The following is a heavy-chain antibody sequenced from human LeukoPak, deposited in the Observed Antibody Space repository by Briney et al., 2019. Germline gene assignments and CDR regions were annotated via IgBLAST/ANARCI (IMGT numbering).Heavy chain of an antibody. D-gene: IGHD4-23*01. V-gene: IGHV3-30*03. CDR2: ISYDGTNK. CDR3: ARGTTVVTRVFDY. Sequence: GRSLRLSCAASGFTFSNYDMHWVRQAPGKGLEWVAVISYDGTNKYYADSVKGRFTISRDNSKNTLHLQMNSLRDEDTAVYYCARGTTVVTRVFDYWGQGTLVTVSS. J-gene: IGHJ4*02. CDR1: GFTFSNYD.